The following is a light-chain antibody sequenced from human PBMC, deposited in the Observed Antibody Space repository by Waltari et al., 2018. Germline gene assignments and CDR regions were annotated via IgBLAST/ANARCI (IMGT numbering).Light chain of an antibody. CDR1: QSVSSY. V-gene: IGKV3-11*01. Sequence: IVLTQSPATLSLSPGERATLSCRASQSVSSYLAWYQQKPGQAPSLLIYDASNRATGIPARFSGSGSGTDFTLTISSLEPEDFAVYYCQQRSNWPPTFGQGTKLEIK. CDR3: QQRSNWPPT. CDR2: DAS. J-gene: IGKJ2*01.